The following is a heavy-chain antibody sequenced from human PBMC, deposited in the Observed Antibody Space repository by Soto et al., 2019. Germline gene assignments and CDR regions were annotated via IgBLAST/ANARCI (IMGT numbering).Heavy chain of an antibody. CDR2: INHSAST. CDR3: ARGISAIFATTPYYFDY. D-gene: IGHD4-4*01. Sequence: QVQLQQWGAGLLKPSETLSLTCAVYGGSFSGYYWSWIRQPPGKGLEWIGEINHSASTNYNPTLKRRLTIAVNTSKNKFSMKRCSVTAAVTAVYYCARGISAIFATTPYYFDYWGQGTLVTVSS. J-gene: IGHJ4*02. CDR1: GGSFSGYY. V-gene: IGHV4-34*01.